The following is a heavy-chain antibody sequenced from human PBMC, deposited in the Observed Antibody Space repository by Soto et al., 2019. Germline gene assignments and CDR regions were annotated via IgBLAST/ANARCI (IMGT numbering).Heavy chain of an antibody. J-gene: IGHJ4*02. CDR2: IYCDNDK. CDR1: GFSLSTSGVS. D-gene: IGHD3-22*01. Sequence: QITLKESGPTLVKPTQTLTLTCTFSGFSLSTSGVSVGWIRQPPGKALAWLALIYCDNDKYYSPSLKSRLIISKDTCNIPVILTMITMDLVDTATYYCAHTPASPYYDHRRGSSFDYWGQGTPVTVSS. CDR3: AHTPASPYYDHRRGSSFDY. V-gene: IGHV2-5*02.